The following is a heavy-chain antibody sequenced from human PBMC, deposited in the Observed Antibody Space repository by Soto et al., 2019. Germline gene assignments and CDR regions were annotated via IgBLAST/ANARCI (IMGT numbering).Heavy chain of an antibody. CDR1: GFTFSSYA. Sequence: QSGGSLRLSCAASGFTFSSYAMHWVRQAPGKGLEWVAVISYDGSNKYYADSVKGRFTISRDNSKNTLYLQMNSLRAEDTAVYYCAKYSHEKIQYYYDSSHWGQGTLVTVSS. CDR2: ISYDGSNK. CDR3: AKYSHEKIQYYYDSSH. V-gene: IGHV3-30*04. J-gene: IGHJ4*02. D-gene: IGHD3-22*01.